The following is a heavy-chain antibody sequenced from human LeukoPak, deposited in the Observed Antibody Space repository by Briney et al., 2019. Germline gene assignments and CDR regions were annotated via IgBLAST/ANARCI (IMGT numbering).Heavy chain of an antibody. Sequence: PSETLSLTCTVSGGSISSYYWSWIRQPPGEGLEWIGYIYTSGSTNYNPSLKSRVTISVDTSKNQFSLKLSSVTAADTAVYYCARRGYSGYDIKPFDYWGQGTLVTVSS. CDR1: GGSISSYY. J-gene: IGHJ4*02. V-gene: IGHV4-4*09. D-gene: IGHD5-12*01. CDR3: ARRGYSGYDIKPFDY. CDR2: IYTSGST.